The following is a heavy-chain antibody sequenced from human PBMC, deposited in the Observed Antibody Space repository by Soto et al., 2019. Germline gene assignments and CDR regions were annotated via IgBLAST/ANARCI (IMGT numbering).Heavy chain of an antibody. V-gene: IGHV3-30*03. J-gene: IGHJ4*02. CDR2: ISYDGSNK. CDR3: ARGGDCSSTSCYDLFILVY. Sequence: GGSLRLSCAASGFTFSSYGMHWVRQAPGKGLEWVAVISYDGSNKYYADSVKGRFTISRDNSKNTLYLQMNSLRAEDTAVYYCARGGDCSSTSCYDLFILVYWGQGTLVTVSS. D-gene: IGHD2-2*01. CDR1: GFTFSSYG.